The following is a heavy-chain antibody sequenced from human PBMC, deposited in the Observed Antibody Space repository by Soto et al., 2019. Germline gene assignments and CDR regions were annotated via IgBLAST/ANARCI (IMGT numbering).Heavy chain of an antibody. D-gene: IGHD7-27*01. CDR2: INPSGGIT. Sequence: QVQLVQSGAEVKKPGASVKISCKTSGFTFTSYFNHWVRQAPGQGLEWMGMINPSGGITSFAQKFQGRVTMTRDTSTSTVYMELSDLRSEDTAVYYCARDPARQNWGPVFDYWGQGTLVTASS. CDR1: GFTFTSYF. J-gene: IGHJ4*02. CDR3: ARDPARQNWGPVFDY. V-gene: IGHV1-46*01.